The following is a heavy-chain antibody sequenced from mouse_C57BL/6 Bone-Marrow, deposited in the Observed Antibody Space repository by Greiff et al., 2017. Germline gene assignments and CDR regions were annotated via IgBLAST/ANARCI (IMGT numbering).Heavy chain of an antibody. CDR3: ARLGPAWFAY. V-gene: IGHV1-69*01. CDR2: IDPSDSYT. Sequence: QVQLQQPGAELVMPGASVKLSCKASGYTFTSYWMHWVKQRPGQGLEWIGEIDPSDSYTNYNQKFKGKSTLTVDKSSSTAYMQLRSVTSEDSAVCYCARLGPAWFAYWGQGTLDTVAA. D-gene: IGHD4-1*01. J-gene: IGHJ3*01. CDR1: GYTFTSYW.